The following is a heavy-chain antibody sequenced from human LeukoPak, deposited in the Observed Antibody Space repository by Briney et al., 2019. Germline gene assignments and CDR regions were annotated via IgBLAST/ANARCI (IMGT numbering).Heavy chain of an antibody. CDR3: ARDRDVEMATIGYYYMDV. CDR1: GGTFSSYA. J-gene: IGHJ6*03. D-gene: IGHD5-24*01. CDR2: IIPIFGTA. Sequence: GASVKVSCKASGGTFSSYAISWVRQAPGQGLEWMGGIIPIFGTANYAQKFQGRVTITADKSTSTAYMELSSLRSEDTAVYYCARDRDVEMATIGYYYMDVWGKGTTVTVSS. V-gene: IGHV1-69*06.